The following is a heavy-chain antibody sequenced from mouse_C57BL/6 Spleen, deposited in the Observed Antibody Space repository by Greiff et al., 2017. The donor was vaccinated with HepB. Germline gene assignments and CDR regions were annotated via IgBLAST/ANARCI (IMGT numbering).Heavy chain of an antibody. CDR2: IYPGDGDT. D-gene: IGHD2-2*01. CDR1: GYAFSSSW. V-gene: IGHV1-82*01. Sequence: VQLQQSGPELVKPGASVKISCKASGYAFSSSWMNWVKQRPGKGLEWIGRIYPGDGDTNYNGKFKGKATLTADKSSSTAYMQLSRLTSEDSAVYFCATYGYDAAWFAYWGQGTLVTVSA. CDR3: ATYGYDAAWFAY. J-gene: IGHJ3*01.